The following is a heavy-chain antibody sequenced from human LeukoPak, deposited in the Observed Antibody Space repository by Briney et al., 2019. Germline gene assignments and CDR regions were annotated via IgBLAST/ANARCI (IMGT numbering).Heavy chain of an antibody. D-gene: IGHD3-22*01. CDR3: AKENYYDSSGPDY. V-gene: IGHV3-48*01. J-gene: IGHJ4*02. Sequence: GGSLRLSCAASGFTFSSYSMNWVRQAPGKGLEWVSYISSSSSTIYYADSVKGRFTISRDNAKNSLYLQMNSLRAEGTAVYYCAKENYYDSSGPDYWGQGTLVTVSS. CDR2: ISSSSSTI. CDR1: GFTFSSYS.